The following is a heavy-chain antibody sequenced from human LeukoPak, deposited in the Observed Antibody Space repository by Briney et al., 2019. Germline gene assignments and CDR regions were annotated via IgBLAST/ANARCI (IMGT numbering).Heavy chain of an antibody. J-gene: IGHJ5*02. CDR2: ISGSGGST. V-gene: IGHV3-23*01. Sequence: GGSLRLSCAASGFTFSSYAMSWVRQAPGKGLEWVSGISGSGGSTYYADSVKGRFTISRDNSKNTLYLQMNSLRAEDTAVYYCANFIYRSEDWFDPWGQGTLVTVSS. CDR1: GFTFSSYA. CDR3: ANFIYRSEDWFDP. D-gene: IGHD2-2*02.